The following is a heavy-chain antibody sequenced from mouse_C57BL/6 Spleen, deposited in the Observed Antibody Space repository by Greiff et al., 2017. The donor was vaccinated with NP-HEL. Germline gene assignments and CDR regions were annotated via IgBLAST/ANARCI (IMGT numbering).Heavy chain of an antibody. CDR3: ARSNDYDYDYFDG. Sequence: QVQLQQPGPELVKPGASVKISCKASGYAFSSSWMNWVKQRPGKGLEWIGRIYPGDGDTNYNEKFKGKATLTADKSSSTAYMQLSSLTSEDSAVYFSARSNDYDYDYFDGWGQGTTLTVSS. J-gene: IGHJ2*01. D-gene: IGHD2-4*01. V-gene: IGHV1-82*01. CDR1: GYAFSSSW. CDR2: IYPGDGDT.